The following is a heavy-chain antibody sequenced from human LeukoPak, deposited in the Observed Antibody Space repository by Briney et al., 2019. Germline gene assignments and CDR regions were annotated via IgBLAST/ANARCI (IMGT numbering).Heavy chain of an antibody. Sequence: PGGSLRLSCAASGFTFSRQWMSWVRQAPGKGLEWVANINPDGSDKYYVDSVKGRFTISRDNAKSSLYLQMNSLRAEDTAVYYCATLPYGDYNHHWGQGTLVTVSS. CDR1: GFTFSRQW. J-gene: IGHJ5*02. CDR3: ATLPYGDYNHH. D-gene: IGHD4-17*01. CDR2: INPDGSDK. V-gene: IGHV3-7*05.